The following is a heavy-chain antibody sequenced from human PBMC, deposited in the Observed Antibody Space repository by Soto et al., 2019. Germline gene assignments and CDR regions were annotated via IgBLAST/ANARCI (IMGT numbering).Heavy chain of an antibody. CDR1: GFTFTSSA. D-gene: IGHD1-26*01. CDR2: IVVGSGNT. CDR3: AADSRYSGSYSGLPGHFDY. V-gene: IGHV1-58*01. Sequence: QMQLVQSGPEVKKPGTSVKVSCKASGFTFTSSAVQWVRQARGQRLEWIGWIVVGSGNTNYAQKFQERVTITRDMSTSTAYMELSSLRSEDTAVYYCAADSRYSGSYSGLPGHFDYWGQGTLVTVSS. J-gene: IGHJ4*02.